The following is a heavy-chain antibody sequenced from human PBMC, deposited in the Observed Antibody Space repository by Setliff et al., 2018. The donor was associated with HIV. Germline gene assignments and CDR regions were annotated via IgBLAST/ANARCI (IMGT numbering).Heavy chain of an antibody. D-gene: IGHD3-10*01. V-gene: IGHV7-4-1*02. CDR3: ARDRYHYGSGSYYQSGSDAFDI. J-gene: IGHJ3*02. CDR2: INTNTGNP. CDR1: GYAFTSYA. Sequence: VASVKVSCKASGYAFTSYAMNWVRQAPGQGLEWMGWINTNTGNPTYAQGFTGRFVFSLDTSVSTAYLQISSLKAEDTAVYYCARDRYHYGSGSYYQSGSDAFDIWGQGTMVTVSS.